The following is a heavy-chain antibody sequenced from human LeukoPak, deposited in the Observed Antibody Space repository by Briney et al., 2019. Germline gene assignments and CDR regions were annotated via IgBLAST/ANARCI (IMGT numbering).Heavy chain of an antibody. CDR3: ARDLLPKYSSGWSPGY. Sequence: ASVKVSCKASGYTFTSYGISWVRQAPGQGLEWMGWISAYNGNTNYAQKLQGRVTMTTDTSTSTAYMELRSLRSDDTAVYYCARDLLPKYSSGWSPGYWGQGTLVTVSS. CDR2: ISAYNGNT. D-gene: IGHD6-19*01. V-gene: IGHV1-18*01. J-gene: IGHJ4*02. CDR1: GYTFTSYG.